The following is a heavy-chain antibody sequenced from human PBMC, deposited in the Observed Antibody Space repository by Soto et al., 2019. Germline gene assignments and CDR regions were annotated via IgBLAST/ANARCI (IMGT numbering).Heavy chain of an antibody. J-gene: IGHJ6*02. CDR3: AKDGDYYGSGSSAIYYYYGMDV. CDR1: GFTFSTYA. CDR2: ISASGGIT. V-gene: IGHV3-23*01. D-gene: IGHD3-10*01. Sequence: PGGSLRLSCAASGFTFSTYAMSWVRQAPGKGLEWVSGISASGGITYYEDSVEGRFTISRDNSKNTLYLQMNSLRAEDTAVYYCAKDGDYYGSGSSAIYYYYGMDVCGQGTTVTVSS.